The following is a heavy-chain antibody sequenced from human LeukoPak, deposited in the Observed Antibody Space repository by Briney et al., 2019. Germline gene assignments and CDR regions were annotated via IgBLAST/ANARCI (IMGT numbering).Heavy chain of an antibody. CDR1: GFTFSSYG. CDR3: AKSSGYGDYGYYYYYMDV. J-gene: IGHJ6*03. D-gene: IGHD4-17*01. V-gene: IGHV3-23*01. Sequence: PGGTLRLSCAASGFTFSSYGMSWVRQAPGKGLEWVSAISGSGGSTYYADSVKGRFTTSRDNSENTLYLQMNSLRAEDTAVYYCAKSSGYGDYGYYYYYMDVWGKGTTVTISS. CDR2: ISGSGGST.